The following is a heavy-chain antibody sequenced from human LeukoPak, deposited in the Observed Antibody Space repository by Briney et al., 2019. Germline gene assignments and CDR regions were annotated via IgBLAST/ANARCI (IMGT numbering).Heavy chain of an antibody. Sequence: ASVKVSCKASGYTFTSYAMHWVRQAPGQRLEWMGWINAGNGNTKYSQKFQGRVTITRDTSASTAYMELSSLRSEDTAVYYCARGMRGAAAIFKYWGQGTLVTVSS. CDR2: INAGNGNT. J-gene: IGHJ4*02. CDR1: GYTFTSYA. CDR3: ARGMRGAAAIFKY. D-gene: IGHD6-13*01. V-gene: IGHV1-3*01.